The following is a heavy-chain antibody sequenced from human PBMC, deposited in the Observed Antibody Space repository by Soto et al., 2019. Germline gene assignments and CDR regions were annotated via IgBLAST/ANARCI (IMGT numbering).Heavy chain of an antibody. CDR1: GFTFSSYS. Sequence: LRLSCAASGFTFSSYSMNWVRQAPGKGLEWVSSISSSSSYIYYADSVKGRFTISRDNAKNSLYLQMNSLRAEDTAVYYCARVLAAGTNWFDPWGQGTLVTVSS. D-gene: IGHD6-13*01. CDR3: ARVLAAGTNWFDP. V-gene: IGHV3-21*01. CDR2: ISSSSSYI. J-gene: IGHJ5*02.